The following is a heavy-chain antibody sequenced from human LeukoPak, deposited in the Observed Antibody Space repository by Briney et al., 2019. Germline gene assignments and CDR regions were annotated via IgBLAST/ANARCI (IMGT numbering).Heavy chain of an antibody. V-gene: IGHV6-1*01. CDR2: TYYRSKWYN. CDR1: GDSVSSNSAA. Sequence: SQTLSLTCALSGDSVSSNSAAWNWIRQSPSRGLEWLGRTYYRSKWYNDYAVSVKSRITINPDTSKNQFSLQLNSVTPEDTAVYYCARDLYSSSWYGAWGNWFDPWGQGTLVTVSS. J-gene: IGHJ5*02. CDR3: ARDLYSSSWYGAWGNWFDP. D-gene: IGHD6-13*01.